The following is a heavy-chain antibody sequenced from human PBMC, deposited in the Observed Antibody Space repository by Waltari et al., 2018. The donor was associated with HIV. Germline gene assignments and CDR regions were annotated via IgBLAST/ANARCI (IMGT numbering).Heavy chain of an antibody. CDR1: GYSISSGFY. J-gene: IGHJ3*02. D-gene: IGHD3-22*01. V-gene: IGHV4-38-2*02. Sequence: QVQLQESGPGLVKPSETLSLTCAVSGYSISSGFYWCWIRQSPGKELEWIGSVYHSGTTYYNPSLKSRVTISLDTSKNQFSLKLRSVTAADTAVYYCAREVAYYDTSGYSTGDSFDIWGQGTMVTVSS. CDR3: AREVAYYDTSGYSTGDSFDI. CDR2: VYHSGTT.